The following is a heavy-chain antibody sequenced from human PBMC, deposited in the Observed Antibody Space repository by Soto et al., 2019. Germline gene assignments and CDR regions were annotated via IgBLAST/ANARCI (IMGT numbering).Heavy chain of an antibody. CDR2: ITYSGNT. CDR3: ARDRPLLHEFTGLMAS. V-gene: IGHV4-30-4*01. J-gene: IGHJ4*02. Sequence: PSETLSLTCTVSGGSINNAEDTWTWIRQPPGKGLEYIGYITYSGNTFYKSSLKSRLKMSVDTSKNQFSLRLTSVTAADTAVYYCARDRPLLHEFTGLMASWGKGTL. CDR1: GGSINNAEDT. D-gene: IGHD2-8*01.